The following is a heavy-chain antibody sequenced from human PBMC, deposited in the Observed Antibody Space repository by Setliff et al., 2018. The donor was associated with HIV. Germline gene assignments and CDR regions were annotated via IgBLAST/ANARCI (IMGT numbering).Heavy chain of an antibody. CDR3: ARDRICSGGSCYVGWFDP. D-gene: IGHD2-15*01. CDR2: IYQTGST. CDR1: GYSISSGYY. J-gene: IGHJ5*02. Sequence: PSETLSLTCTVSGYSISSGYYWGWIRQPPGKGLEWIASIYQTGSTNYNPSLKSRVTISLDTSKNQFSLKLSSVTAADTAVYYCARDRICSGGSCYVGWFDPWGQGTLVTVSS. V-gene: IGHV4-38-2*02.